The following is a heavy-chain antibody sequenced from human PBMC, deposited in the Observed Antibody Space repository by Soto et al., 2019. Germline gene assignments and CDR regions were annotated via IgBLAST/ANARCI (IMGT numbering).Heavy chain of an antibody. CDR1: GGSISSGGYY. CDR3: AICSGGSCPAGPFDY. CDR2: IYYSGST. J-gene: IGHJ4*02. V-gene: IGHV4-31*03. Sequence: QVQLQESGPGLVKPSQTLSLTCTVSGGSISSGGYYWSWIRQHPGKGLEWIGYIYYSGSTYYNPSLKSRVTISVDTSKNQFSLKLCSVTAADTAVYYCAICSGGSCPAGPFDYWGQGTLVTVSS. D-gene: IGHD2-15*01.